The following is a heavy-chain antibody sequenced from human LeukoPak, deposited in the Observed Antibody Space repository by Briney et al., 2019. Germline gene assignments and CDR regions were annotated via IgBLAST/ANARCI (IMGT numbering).Heavy chain of an antibody. Sequence: GGSLRLSCAASGFTSSGYNINWVRQAPGKGLEWISYISTTGTTMYYADSVKGRFAISRDNAKSSLYLQMNSLRDEDTAVYYCARVWQDYSGVDYWGQGTLVTVSS. CDR1: GFTSSGYN. J-gene: IGHJ4*02. D-gene: IGHD2-21*01. CDR2: ISTTGTTM. V-gene: IGHV3-48*02. CDR3: ARVWQDYSGVDY.